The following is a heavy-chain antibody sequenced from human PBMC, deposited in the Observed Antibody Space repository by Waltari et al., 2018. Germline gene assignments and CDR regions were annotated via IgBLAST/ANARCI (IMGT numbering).Heavy chain of an antibody. Sequence: EVQLLESGGGLVQPGGSLRLSCAASGFTFSSYAMSWVRQAPGKGREWVSAISGSGGSTYYADSVKGRFTISRDNSKNTLYLQMNSLRAEDTAVYYCAKDTAAAGTTTRGLDAFDIWGQGTLVTVSS. CDR2: ISGSGGST. CDR3: AKDTAAAGTTTRGLDAFDI. CDR1: GFTFSSYA. D-gene: IGHD6-13*01. J-gene: IGHJ3*02. V-gene: IGHV3-23*01.